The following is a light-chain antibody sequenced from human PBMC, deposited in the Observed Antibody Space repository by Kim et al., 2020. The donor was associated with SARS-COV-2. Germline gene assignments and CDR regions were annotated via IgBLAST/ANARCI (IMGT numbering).Light chain of an antibody. Sequence: ASVGERVTITCRASQGIRNDLGWYQQKPGKPPKRLIFDASTLQTGVPSRFSGSGSGTEFTLTITGLHPDDFATYYCLQFTSYPQTFGQGTKVDIK. CDR1: QGIRND. CDR3: LQFTSYPQT. J-gene: IGKJ1*01. CDR2: DAS. V-gene: IGKV1-17*01.